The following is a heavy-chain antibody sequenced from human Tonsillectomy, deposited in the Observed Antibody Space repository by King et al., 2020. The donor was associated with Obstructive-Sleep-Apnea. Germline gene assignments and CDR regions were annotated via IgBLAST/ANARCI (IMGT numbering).Heavy chain of an antibody. CDR3: ARGLMVGATCFDY. Sequence: QLVQAGAEVKKPGASVKVSCKASGYTFTGYYMHWVRQAPRQGLEWMGWINPNSGGTNYAQKFQGRVTMTRDTSISTAYMELSRLKSDDTAVYYCARGLMVGATCFDYWGQGTLVTVSS. CDR2: INPNSGGT. V-gene: IGHV1-2*02. D-gene: IGHD1-26*01. J-gene: IGHJ4*02. CDR1: GYTFTGYY.